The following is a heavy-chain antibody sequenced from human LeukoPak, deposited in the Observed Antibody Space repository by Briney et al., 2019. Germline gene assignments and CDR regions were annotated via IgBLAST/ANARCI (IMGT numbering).Heavy chain of an antibody. Sequence: PGGSLRLSCAASGFTFSSYSMNWVRQAPGKGLEWVSHIIVSSSTIYYADSVKGRFTISRDNAKNSLYLQMNSLRAEDTAVYYCARDSATMVRGVPPGIGYWGQGTLVTVSS. J-gene: IGHJ4*02. CDR2: IIVSSSTI. D-gene: IGHD3-10*01. CDR1: GFTFSSYS. CDR3: ARDSATMVRGVPPGIGY. V-gene: IGHV3-48*04.